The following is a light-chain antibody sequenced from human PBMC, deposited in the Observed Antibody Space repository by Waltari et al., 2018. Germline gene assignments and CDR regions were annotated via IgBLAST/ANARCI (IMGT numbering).Light chain of an antibody. Sequence: ASQSSSSYLDCYQQKPSQGPGHVIYAASSMATGIPDRFSGSGSGTDCSLTSSRLEPEDFAVYFCQNHERLPAVFGQGTKVEIK. V-gene: IGKV3-20*01. J-gene: IGKJ1*01. CDR2: AAS. CDR1: QSSSSY. CDR3: QNHERLPAV.